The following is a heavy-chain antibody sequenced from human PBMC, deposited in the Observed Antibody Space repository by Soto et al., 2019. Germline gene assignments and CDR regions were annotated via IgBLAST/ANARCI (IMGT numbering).Heavy chain of an antibody. V-gene: IGHV3-48*02. CDR2: ISRSGSPI. J-gene: IGHJ5*02. CDR1: GFTFSTCS. D-gene: IGHD2-2*01. Sequence: HPGGSLRLSCVVSGFTFSTCSMNWVRQAPGKGLEWVSYISRSGSPIYYADSVKGRFTISRDNAKNSLYLQMNGLRDEDTAVYFCARYFWDMEVDKDNWSEPWGQGTLVTVSS. CDR3: ARYFWDMEVDKDNWSEP.